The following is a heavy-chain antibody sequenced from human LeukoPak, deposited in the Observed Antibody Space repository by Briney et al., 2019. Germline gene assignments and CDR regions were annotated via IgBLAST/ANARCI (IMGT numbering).Heavy chain of an antibody. CDR1: GFTFSSYS. CDR3: ARDPAYDFWSKDYGMDV. CDR2: IYNSSSYI. V-gene: IGHV3-21*01. Sequence: GSLRLSCATSGFTFSSYSNNRVRQAPGKGVGWVLSIYNSSSYIYYADSVKGRFTISRDNAKNSLYLQMNSLRAEDTAVYYCARDPAYDFWSKDYGMDVWGQGTTVTVSS. D-gene: IGHD3-3*01. J-gene: IGHJ6*02.